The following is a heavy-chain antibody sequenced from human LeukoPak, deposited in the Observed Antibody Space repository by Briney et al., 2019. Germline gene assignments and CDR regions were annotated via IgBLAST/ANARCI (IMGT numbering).Heavy chain of an antibody. CDR1: GGTFSSYA. J-gene: IGHJ4*02. Sequence: ASVKVSCKASGGTFSSYAISWVRQAPGQGLEWMGRIIPILGIANYAQKFQGRVTITADKSTSTAYMELSSLRSEDTAVYYCASVSGYSYSSRYWGQGTLVTVSS. CDR3: ASVSGYSYSSRY. CDR2: IIPILGIA. D-gene: IGHD5-18*01. V-gene: IGHV1-69*04.